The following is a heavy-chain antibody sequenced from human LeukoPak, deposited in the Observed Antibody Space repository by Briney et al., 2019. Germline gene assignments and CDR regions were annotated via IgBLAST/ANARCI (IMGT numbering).Heavy chain of an antibody. J-gene: IGHJ6*03. CDR2: FDPEDGET. CDR3: ARGGLRYFDPNKKGSNIYYYYYMDV. V-gene: IGHV1-24*01. D-gene: IGHD3-9*01. CDR1: GYTLTELS. Sequence: EASVKVSCKVSGYTLTELSMHWARQAPGKGLEWTGGFDPEDGETIYAQKFQGRVTMTEDTSTDTAYMELSSLRSEDTAVYYCARGGLRYFDPNKKGSNIYYYYYMDVWGKGTTVTVSS.